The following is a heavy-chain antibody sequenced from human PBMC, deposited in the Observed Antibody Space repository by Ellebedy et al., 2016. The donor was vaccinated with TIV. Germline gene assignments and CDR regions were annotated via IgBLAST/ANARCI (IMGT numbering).Heavy chain of an antibody. Sequence: SETLSLXXTVSGGSFSSDYWRWIRQSSATGLEGRGRIFMSWSTTYNPSLKNRVTMSVDASTTQLSLNLSSVTAADTAVYFCARLRQSRDRSHWYFDLWGRGTLVIVSS. CDR2: IFMSWST. CDR3: ARLRQSRDRSHWYFDL. J-gene: IGHJ2*01. V-gene: IGHV4-4*07. D-gene: IGHD1-14*01. CDR1: GGSFSSDY.